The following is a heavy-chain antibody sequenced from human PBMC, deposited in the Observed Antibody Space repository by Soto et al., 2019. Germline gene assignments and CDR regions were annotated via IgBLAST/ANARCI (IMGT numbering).Heavy chain of an antibody. CDR2: IYYSGST. CDR1: GGSISGGGYY. J-gene: IGHJ6*02. V-gene: IGHV4-31*03. Sequence: SETLSLTCTVSGGSISGGGYYWICIRQHPGKGLEWIGYIYYSGSTHYNPSLKSRVTISVDTSKNQFSLKLSSVTAADTAVYYCARVDGYYYYGMDVWGQGTTVTVSS. CDR3: ARVDGYYYYGMDV.